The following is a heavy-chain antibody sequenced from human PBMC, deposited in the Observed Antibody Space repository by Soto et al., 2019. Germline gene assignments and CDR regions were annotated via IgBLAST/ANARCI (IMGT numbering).Heavy chain of an antibody. D-gene: IGHD1-26*01. J-gene: IGHJ4*02. CDR1: GFTFSSYE. CDR2: ISSSGSTI. Sequence: EVQLVESGGGLVQPGGSLRLSCAASGFTFSSYEMNWVRQAPGKGLEWVSYISSSGSTIYYADSVKGRFTISRDNAKNSLYLQMNSLRAEDTAVYYCARDMSRGSYWERGFDYWGQGTLVTVSS. CDR3: ARDMSRGSYWERGFDY. V-gene: IGHV3-48*03.